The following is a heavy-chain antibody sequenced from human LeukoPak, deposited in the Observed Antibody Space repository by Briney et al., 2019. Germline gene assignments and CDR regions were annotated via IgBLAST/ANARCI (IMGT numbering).Heavy chain of an antibody. CDR3: AGPPPRYSSGWYYFDY. CDR1: GFTFSSYS. CDR2: ISSSSSYI. J-gene: IGHJ4*02. Sequence: PGGSLRLSCAASGFTFSSYSMNWVRQAPGKGLEWVSSISSSSSYIYYADSVKGRFTISRDNAKNSLYLQMNSLRAEDTAVYYCAGPPPRYSSGWYYFDYWGQGTLVTVSS. D-gene: IGHD6-19*01. V-gene: IGHV3-21*01.